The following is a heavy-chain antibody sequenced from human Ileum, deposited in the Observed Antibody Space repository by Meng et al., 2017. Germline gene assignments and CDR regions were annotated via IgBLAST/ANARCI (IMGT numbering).Heavy chain of an antibody. V-gene: IGHV4-4*02. Sequence: QLQLQESGPGHVKPSGTLSLGCAGPGVHIGNSKWWSWVSQPPGKGLEWIGEISNSGNTVYNPSLKSRVRISLDKSNNQFSLTLNSVTAADTAMYYCARERIRELGLFDSWGQGTLVTVSS. CDR3: ARERIRELGLFDS. J-gene: IGHJ4*02. CDR2: ISNSGNT. D-gene: IGHD3-10*01. CDR1: GVHIGNSKW.